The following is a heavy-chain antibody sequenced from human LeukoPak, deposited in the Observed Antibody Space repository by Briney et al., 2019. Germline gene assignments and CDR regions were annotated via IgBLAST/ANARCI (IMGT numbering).Heavy chain of an antibody. D-gene: IGHD3-16*01. Sequence: ASVKVSCKASGYTFHTYAMNWVRQAPGHGLEWIGWINTNTGDPTYAQDFTGRFVFSVDTSVSTAYLQISSLKTEDTAVYYCVSMGSDGFDIWGQGTMIIVSS. V-gene: IGHV7-4-1*02. J-gene: IGHJ3*02. CDR3: VSMGSDGFDI. CDR1: GYTFHTYA. CDR2: INTNTGDP.